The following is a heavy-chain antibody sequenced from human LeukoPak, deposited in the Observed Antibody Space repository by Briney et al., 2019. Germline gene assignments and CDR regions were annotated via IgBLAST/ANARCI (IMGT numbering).Heavy chain of an antibody. CDR3: ARGRSTVAGTTHFDY. D-gene: IGHD6-19*01. CDR2: INPNSGGT. Sequence: ASVKVSCKAYGYTFTGYYMHWVRQAPGQGLEWMGRINPNSGGTNYAQKFQGRVTMTRDTSISTAYMELSRLRSDDTAVYYCARGRSTVAGTTHFDYWGQGTLVTVSS. J-gene: IGHJ4*02. V-gene: IGHV1-2*06. CDR1: GYTFTGYY.